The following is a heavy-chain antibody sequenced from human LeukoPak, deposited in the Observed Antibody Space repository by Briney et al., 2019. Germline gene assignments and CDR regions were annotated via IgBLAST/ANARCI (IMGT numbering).Heavy chain of an antibody. D-gene: IGHD5-24*01. Sequence: GGSLRLSCAASGFTFRTYRMNWVRQAPGKGLEWVSYISSLGSTIYYADSVKGRFTISRDNAKNSLYLQMDSLRAEDTAVYFCARGEQEMATMSIDYWGQGALVTVSS. CDR1: GFTFRTYR. V-gene: IGHV3-48*01. CDR3: ARGEQEMATMSIDY. J-gene: IGHJ4*02. CDR2: ISSLGSTI.